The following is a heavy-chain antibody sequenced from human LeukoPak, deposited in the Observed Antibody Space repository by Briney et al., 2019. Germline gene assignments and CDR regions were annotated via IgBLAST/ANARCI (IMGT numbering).Heavy chain of an antibody. J-gene: IGHJ4*02. CDR2: IIPIFGTA. D-gene: IGHD3-10*01. CDR3: ARFWELLGG. Sequence: GASVKVSCKASGYTFTGYYMHWVRQAPGQGLEWMGGIIPIFGTANYAQKFQGRVTITADESTSTAYMELSSLRSEDTAVYYCARFWELLGGWGQGTLVTVSS. V-gene: IGHV1-69*13. CDR1: GYTFTGYY.